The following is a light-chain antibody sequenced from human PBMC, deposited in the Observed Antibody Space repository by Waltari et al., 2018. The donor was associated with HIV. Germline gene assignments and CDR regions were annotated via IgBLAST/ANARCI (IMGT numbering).Light chain of an antibody. CDR2: LGS. V-gene: IGKV2-28*01. CDR1: QSLLHSDGNNY. CDR3: MQSLQTPT. Sequence: DIVMTQSPLSLPVTPGEPASISCRSSQSLLHSDGNNYLAWYVQKPGQSPQLLIHLGSHRASGVPDRFSGSGSGTHFTLKITKVEAEDVGIFFCMQSLQTPTFGQGTRLDIK. J-gene: IGKJ5*01.